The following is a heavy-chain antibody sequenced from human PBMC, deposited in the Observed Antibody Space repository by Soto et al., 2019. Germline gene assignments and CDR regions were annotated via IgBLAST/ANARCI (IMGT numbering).Heavy chain of an antibody. D-gene: IGHD6-6*01. Sequence: ASVKVSCKASGYTFTSYAVHWVLQAPGQRLEWMGWINAGNGNTKYSQKFQGRVTITRDTSSSTAYMELSSLRSEDTAVYYCARDLWSGYSSSSFYYYGMDVWGQGTTVTVSS. V-gene: IGHV1-3*01. CDR3: ARDLWSGYSSSSFYYYGMDV. CDR2: INAGNGNT. CDR1: GYTFTSYA. J-gene: IGHJ6*02.